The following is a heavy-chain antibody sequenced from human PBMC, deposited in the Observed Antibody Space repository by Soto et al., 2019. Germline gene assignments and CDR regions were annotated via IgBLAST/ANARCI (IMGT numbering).Heavy chain of an antibody. CDR3: ARVKGDSSGYWGLAATYYFDY. CDR2: ISHDGGGT. J-gene: IGHJ4*02. V-gene: IGHV3-74*01. Sequence: PGGSLRLSCAASGFTFSNYWMHWVRQVPGRGLVWVSRISHDGGGTSYADSVKGRFTISRDNAKNTVYLQMNSLRAEDTAVYYCARVKGDSSGYWGLAATYYFDYWGQGTLVTVSS. D-gene: IGHD3-22*01. CDR1: GFTFSNYW.